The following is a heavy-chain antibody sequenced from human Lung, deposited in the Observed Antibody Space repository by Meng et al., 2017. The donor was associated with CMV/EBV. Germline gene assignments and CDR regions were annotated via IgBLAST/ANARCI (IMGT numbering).Heavy chain of an antibody. D-gene: IGHD1-26*01. V-gene: IGHV4-34*01. CDR1: GGAFRDNS. CDR2: VGHSGST. Sequence: SXTXSLXXAVYGGAFRDNSWSWIRQPPGKGLEWIGEVGHSGSTHYNPSLKSRVTISLDTSKNQFSLKLTSVAAVDTAVYYCARVPPSSGYYYLYSYYGMDVWXQGTXVTVSS. CDR3: ARVPPSSGYYYLYSYYGMDV. J-gene: IGHJ6*02.